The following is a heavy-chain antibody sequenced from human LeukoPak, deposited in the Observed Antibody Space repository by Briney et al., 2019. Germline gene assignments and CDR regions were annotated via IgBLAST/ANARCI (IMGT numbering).Heavy chain of an antibody. D-gene: IGHD6-13*01. J-gene: IGHJ5*01. CDR1: GFTFSNYA. Sequence: GGTLRLSCAVYGFTFSNYAMNWVRQAPGKGPEWVSAISSSGGRTFYAASVEGRFTVSRDNSKSTLYLQMSSLRAEDTAVYSCAKVLSQGYPNSWTNWFDSWGQGALVTVSS. CDR2: ISSSGGRT. CDR3: AKVLSQGYPNSWTNWFDS. V-gene: IGHV3-23*01.